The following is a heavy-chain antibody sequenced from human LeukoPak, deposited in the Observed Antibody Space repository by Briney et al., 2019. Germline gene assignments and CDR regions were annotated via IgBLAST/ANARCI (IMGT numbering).Heavy chain of an antibody. V-gene: IGHV3-7*01. D-gene: IGHD4-23*01. Sequence: GGSLRLSCAASGFTFSHFWMSWVRQAPGKGLEWVAYIKKTGSETYYVDSVKGRFTISRDNAKSSLYLQLNSLRAEDTAVYYCARGATVITPPLDYWGQGTLVTVSS. J-gene: IGHJ4*02. CDR1: GFTFSHFW. CDR2: IKKTGSET. CDR3: ARGATVITPPLDY.